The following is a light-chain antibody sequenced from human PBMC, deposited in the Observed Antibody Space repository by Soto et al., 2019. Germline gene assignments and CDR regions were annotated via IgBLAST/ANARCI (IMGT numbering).Light chain of an antibody. Sequence: IQMTQSPSSLSACVGDRVTITCRASQSISSYLNWYQQKPGKAPKLLIYAASSLQSGVPSRFSGSGSGTDFTLTISSLQPEDFATYYCQQSYSTPRSTFGQGTKVDIK. CDR3: QQSYSTPRST. V-gene: IGKV1-39*01. CDR2: AAS. J-gene: IGKJ1*01. CDR1: QSISSY.